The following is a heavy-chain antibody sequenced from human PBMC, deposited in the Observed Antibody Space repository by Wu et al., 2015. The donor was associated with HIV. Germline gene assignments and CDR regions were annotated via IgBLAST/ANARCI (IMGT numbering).Heavy chain of an antibody. CDR1: GYTLTELS. Sequence: QVQLVQSGAEVKKPGASVKVSCKVSGYTLTELSMHWVRQAPGKGLEWMGGFDPEDGETIYAQKFQGRVTMTEDTSTDTAYMELSSLRSEDTAVYYCATLRGYCSGGSCNXKTYFDYWGQGTLVTVSS. CDR2: FDPEDGET. V-gene: IGHV1-24*01. D-gene: IGHD2-15*01. J-gene: IGHJ4*02. CDR3: ATLRGYCSGGSCNXKTYFDY.